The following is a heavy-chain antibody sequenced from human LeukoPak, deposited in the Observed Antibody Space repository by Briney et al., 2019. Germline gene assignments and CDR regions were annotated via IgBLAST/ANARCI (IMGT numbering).Heavy chain of an antibody. V-gene: IGHV3-74*01. CDR1: GFPFSNYW. J-gene: IGHJ4*02. Sequence: GGSLRLFCAASGFPFSNYWMHWVRQAPGKGLVWVSRVNSDGSTTNYADSVKGRFTISRDNAENTLYMRMNSLRPEDTAVYYCARGYYSSSRFDSWGQGTLVTVSS. CDR3: ARGYYSSSRFDS. CDR2: VNSDGSTT. D-gene: IGHD6-13*01.